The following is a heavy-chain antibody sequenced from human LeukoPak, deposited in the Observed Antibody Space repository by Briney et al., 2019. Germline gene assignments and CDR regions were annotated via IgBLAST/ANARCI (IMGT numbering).Heavy chain of an antibody. CDR1: GFSFRTYG. D-gene: IGHD3-3*01. CDR2: ISYDGSNK. Sequence: GGSLGLSCAASGFSFRTYGMHWVRQAPGKGLEWVAVISYDGSNKYYADSVKGRFTISRDNSNNTLYLQMNSLRAEDTAIYYCAKEYDLWHEQGNWFDTWGQGVLVTVSS. J-gene: IGHJ5*02. V-gene: IGHV3-30*18. CDR3: AKEYDLWHEQGNWFDT.